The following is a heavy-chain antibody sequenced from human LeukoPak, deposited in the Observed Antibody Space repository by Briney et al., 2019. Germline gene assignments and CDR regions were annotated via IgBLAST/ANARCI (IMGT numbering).Heavy chain of an antibody. CDR3: ARVSRAGFGELLSFDY. Sequence: GGSLRVSCAASGFTFSSNSMNWVRQAPGKGLEWVSYITSSSITIYYADSVKGRFTISRDNAKNSLYLQMNSLRDEDTAVYYCARVSRAGFGELLSFDYWGQGTLVTVSS. CDR2: ITSSSITI. CDR1: GFTFSSNS. J-gene: IGHJ4*02. D-gene: IGHD3-10*01. V-gene: IGHV3-48*02.